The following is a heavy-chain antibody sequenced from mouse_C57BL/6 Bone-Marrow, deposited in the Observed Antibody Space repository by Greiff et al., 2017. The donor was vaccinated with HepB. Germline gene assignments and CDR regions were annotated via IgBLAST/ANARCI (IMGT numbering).Heavy chain of an antibody. D-gene: IGHD1-1*01. Sequence: QVQLKQSGPELVKPGASVKLSCKASGYTFTSYDINWVKQRPGQGLEWIGWIYPRDGSTKYNEKFKGKATLTVDTSSSTAYMELHSLTSEDSAVYFCAGSYYYGSSSSWFAYWGQGTLVTVSA. J-gene: IGHJ3*01. CDR3: AGSYYYGSSSSWFAY. V-gene: IGHV1-85*01. CDR1: GYTFTSYD. CDR2: IYPRDGST.